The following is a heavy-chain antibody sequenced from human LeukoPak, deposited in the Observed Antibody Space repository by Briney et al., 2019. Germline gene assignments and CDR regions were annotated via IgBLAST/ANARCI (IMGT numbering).Heavy chain of an antibody. CDR3: ARDEILDTAMGV. V-gene: IGHV3-23*01. CDR2: ISGSGGST. CDR1: GFTFSSYA. D-gene: IGHD5-18*01. Sequence: GGSLRLSCAASGFTFSSYAMSWVRQAPGKGLEWVSAISGSGGSTYYADSVKGRFTISRDNAKNSLYLQMNSLRAEDTAVYYCARDEILDTAMGVWGQGTTVTVSS. J-gene: IGHJ6*02.